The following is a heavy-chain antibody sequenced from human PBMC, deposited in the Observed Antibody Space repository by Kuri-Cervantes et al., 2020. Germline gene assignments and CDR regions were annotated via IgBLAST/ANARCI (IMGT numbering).Heavy chain of an antibody. D-gene: IGHD6-19*01. V-gene: IGHV4-34*01. CDR3: ARGVAYSSGWYVGPKFDY. CDR2: IYHSGST. CDR1: GGSFSGYY. J-gene: IGHJ4*02. Sequence: SETLSLTCAVYGGSFSGYYWSWIRQPPGKGLEWIGSIYHSGSTYYNPSLKSRVTISVDTSKNQFSLKLSSVTAADTAVYYCARGVAYSSGWYVGPKFDYWGQGTLVTVS.